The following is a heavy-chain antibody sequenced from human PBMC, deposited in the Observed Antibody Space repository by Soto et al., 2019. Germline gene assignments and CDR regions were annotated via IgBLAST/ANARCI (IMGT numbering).Heavy chain of an antibody. CDR2: ISSDGKDK. D-gene: IGHD3-10*01. J-gene: IGHJ4*02. CDR3: AKDSGRGSADYYFDY. CDR1: GFTFSSYA. V-gene: IGHV3-30*18. Sequence: QVQLVESGGGVVQPGRSLRLSCAASGFTFSSYAIHWVRQAPGKGLEWVAVISSDGKDKYSADSMKGRFAISRDNSKNTLDLPMNSLRAEDTAVYYCAKDSGRGSADYYFDYWGQGTLGTGSS.